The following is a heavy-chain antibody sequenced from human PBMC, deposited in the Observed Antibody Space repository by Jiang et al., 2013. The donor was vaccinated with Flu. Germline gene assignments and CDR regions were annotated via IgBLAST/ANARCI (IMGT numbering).Heavy chain of an antibody. V-gene: IGHV4-39*01. CDR3: AQYSSGTMMEY. D-gene: IGHD3-22*01. J-gene: IGHJ4*02. CDR2: VYYSGKT. Sequence: GSGLVKPSETLSLTCTVSGASISSGGYYWGWIRQPPGKGLEWIGIVYYSGKTSYNPSLKSRVIISIDTSRNQFSLELSSVTAADTAIYTCAQYSSGTMMEYWGQGTLVTVSS. CDR1: GASISSGGYY.